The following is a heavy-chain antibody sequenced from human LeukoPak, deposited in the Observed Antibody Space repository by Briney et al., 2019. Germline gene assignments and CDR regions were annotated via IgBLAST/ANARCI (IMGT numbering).Heavy chain of an antibody. J-gene: IGHJ4*02. CDR2: IYSGGST. V-gene: IGHV3-53*01. D-gene: IGHD1-26*01. Sequence: TGGSLRLSCAASGFTVSSNYMSWVRQAPGKGLEWVSVIYSGGSTYYADSVKGRFTISRDNSKNTLYLQMNSLRAEDTAVYYCAREGIVGATGLDYWGQGTLVTVSS. CDR1: GFTVSSNY. CDR3: AREGIVGATGLDY.